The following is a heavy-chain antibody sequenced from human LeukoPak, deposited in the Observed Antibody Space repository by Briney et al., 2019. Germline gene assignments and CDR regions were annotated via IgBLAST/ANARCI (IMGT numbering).Heavy chain of an antibody. CDR3: AKGLRPGIWFGELFDY. Sequence: GGSLRLSCAASGFTFSSYGMHWVRQAPGKGLEWVAFIRYDGSNKYYADSVKGRFTISRDNSKNTLYLQMNSLRAEDTAVYYCAKGLRPGIWFGELFDYWGQGTLVTVSS. J-gene: IGHJ4*02. V-gene: IGHV3-30*02. CDR2: IRYDGSNK. D-gene: IGHD3-10*01. CDR1: GFTFSSYG.